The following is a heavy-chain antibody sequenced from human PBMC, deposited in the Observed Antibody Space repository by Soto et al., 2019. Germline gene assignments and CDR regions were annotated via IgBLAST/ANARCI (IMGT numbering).Heavy chain of an antibody. J-gene: IGHJ5*02. V-gene: IGHV1-69*08. CDR2: IIPILGTA. CDR3: ARDFHYDLSGEANH. Sequence: QVQLVQSGAEVKKPGSSVKVSCKASGGTFSSYTISWVRQAPGQGLEWMGKIIPILGTANYAQKFQGRVTITADKSTSTAYMEMSSLRSEDTAVCYCARDFHYDLSGEANHWGQGTLVTVSS. CDR1: GGTFSSYT. D-gene: IGHD3-10*02.